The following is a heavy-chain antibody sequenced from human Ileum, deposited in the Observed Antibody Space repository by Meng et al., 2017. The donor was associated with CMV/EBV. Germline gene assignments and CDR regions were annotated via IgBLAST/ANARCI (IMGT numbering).Heavy chain of an antibody. D-gene: IGHD3-9*01. J-gene: IGHJ4*02. CDR3: AGGIKTGIVDY. CDR1: GGSLGSSDYY. Sequence: QVPVEEAGTGLVKLAEPLSLTCTFSGGSLGSSDYYWGWNPLPPGKGLEWIATIYYSGSTYYNPSLKTPGTISVDTSKNQFSLRLSSVTAADTAVYYCAGGIKTGIVDYWGQGTLVTVSS. CDR2: IYYSGST. V-gene: IGHV4-39*07.